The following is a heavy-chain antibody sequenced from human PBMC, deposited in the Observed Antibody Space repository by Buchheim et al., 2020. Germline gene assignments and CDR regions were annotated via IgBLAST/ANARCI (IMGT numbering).Heavy chain of an antibody. Sequence: EVQLVQSGAEVKKPGDSLKISCQVSGYSFTSFWIGWVRQMPGRGLEWMGIIFPGDSDTKYSPSFQGQVTISADKSVDTAYLQWGSLKASDTAMYYCARHDCSSTSCHSDYWGQGTL. CDR3: ARHDCSSTSCHSDY. CDR2: IFPGDSDT. V-gene: IGHV5-51*01. D-gene: IGHD2-2*01. CDR1: GYSFTSFW. J-gene: IGHJ4*02.